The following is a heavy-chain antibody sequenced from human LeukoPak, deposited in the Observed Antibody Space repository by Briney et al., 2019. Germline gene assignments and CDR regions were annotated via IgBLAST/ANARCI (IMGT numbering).Heavy chain of an antibody. J-gene: IGHJ6*02. D-gene: IGHD3-22*01. CDR2: INHSGTT. CDR3: ARGGRITMTPRYYYYGMDV. Sequence: ETSETLSLTCALYGGSFSGYYWSWIRKPPGKGLEWIGEINHSGTTNYIPSLKSRVTISVDTPKNQFSLKLSSVTAANTAVYYCARGGRITMTPRYYYYGMDVWGQGTTVTVSS. V-gene: IGHV4-34*01. CDR1: GGSFSGYY.